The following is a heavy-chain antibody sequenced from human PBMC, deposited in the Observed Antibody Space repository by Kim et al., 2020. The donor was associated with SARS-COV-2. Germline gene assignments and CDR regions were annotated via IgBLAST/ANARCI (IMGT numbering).Heavy chain of an antibody. D-gene: IGHD3-22*01. CDR1: GGTFSSYA. V-gene: IGHV1-69*04. J-gene: IGHJ5*02. Sequence: SVKVSCKASGGTFSSYAISWVRQAPGQGLEWMGRIIPIFDIANYAQKFQGRVTITADKSTSTAYMELSSLRSEDTAVYYCARMLSDSSGYYFDPWGQGTLVTVSS. CDR3: ARMLSDSSGYYFDP. CDR2: IIPIFDIA.